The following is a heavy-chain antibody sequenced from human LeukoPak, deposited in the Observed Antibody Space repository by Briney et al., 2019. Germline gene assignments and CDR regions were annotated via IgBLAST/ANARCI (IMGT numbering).Heavy chain of an antibody. J-gene: IGHJ4*02. V-gene: IGHV1-69*13. CDR1: GGTFSIYA. CDR3: ARDKGYYGSGSSAWCY. D-gene: IGHD3-10*01. Sequence: SVKVSCKASGGTFSIYAISWVRQAPGQGLEWMGGIIPIFGTANYAQKFQGRVTITADESTSTAYMELSSLRSEDTAVYYCARDKGYYGSGSSAWCYWGQGTLVTVSS. CDR2: IIPIFGTA.